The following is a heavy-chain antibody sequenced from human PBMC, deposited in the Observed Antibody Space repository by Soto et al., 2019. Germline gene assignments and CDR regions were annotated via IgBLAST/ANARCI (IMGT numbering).Heavy chain of an antibody. V-gene: IGHV1-8*01. J-gene: IGHJ5*01. D-gene: IGHD2-2*02. CDR3: ARSDVHTFNWLDS. Sequence: QVQLVQSGAEVKTPGASVKVSCKASGYTFTKYDMNWVRQAPGQGLEWMGWMNPTSGNTGYAQKCLGSLTMTWDTSIRIAHMELSSLRNEYTAVYYCARSDVHTFNWLDSWGQGTLVTVSA. CDR2: MNPTSGNT. CDR1: GYTFTKYD.